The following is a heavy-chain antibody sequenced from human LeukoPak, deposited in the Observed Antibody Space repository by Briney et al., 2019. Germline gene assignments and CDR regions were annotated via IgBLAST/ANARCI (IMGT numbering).Heavy chain of an antibody. D-gene: IGHD6-13*01. V-gene: IGHV3-23*01. CDR2: ISGDGGST. J-gene: IGHJ4*02. CDR3: AKTSKYSTTWYDY. CDR1: GFTFSNYA. Sequence: PPGGSLRLSCAASGFTFSNYAMTWVRQAPGKGLEWVSGISGDGGSTYYADSVKGRFTISRGSSENALYLQMNSLRAEDTAVYYCAKTSKYSTTWYDYWGQGTLVTVSS.